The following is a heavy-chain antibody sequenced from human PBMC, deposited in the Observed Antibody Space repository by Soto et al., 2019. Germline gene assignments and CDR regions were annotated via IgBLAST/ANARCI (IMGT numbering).Heavy chain of an antibody. D-gene: IGHD3-10*01. Sequence: QVQLVQSGAEVKKPGSSVKVSCKASGGTFSSYSISWVRQAPGQGLEWMGGLIPIFGTANYAQKFQGRVTITADESTSTAYMELSSLRSEDTAVYYCASSYYGSGSYYNWFDPWGQGTLVTVSS. CDR1: GGTFSSYS. CDR3: ASSYYGSGSYYNWFDP. J-gene: IGHJ5*02. V-gene: IGHV1-69*01. CDR2: LIPIFGTA.